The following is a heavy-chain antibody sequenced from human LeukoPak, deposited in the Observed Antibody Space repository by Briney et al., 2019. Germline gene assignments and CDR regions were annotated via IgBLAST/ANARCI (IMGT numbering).Heavy chain of an antibody. CDR1: GYTYPSYD. V-gene: IGHV1-8*03. Sequence: ASVKVSCKCSGYTYPSYDIDWVRQATGQGLEWMGWMNPNSGNTGYAQKFQGRVTITRNTSISTAYMELSRLRSEDTAVYYCARATPWNYYDSSPYYFDYWGQGTLVTVSS. D-gene: IGHD3-22*01. CDR3: ARATPWNYYDSSPYYFDY. CDR2: MNPNSGNT. J-gene: IGHJ4*02.